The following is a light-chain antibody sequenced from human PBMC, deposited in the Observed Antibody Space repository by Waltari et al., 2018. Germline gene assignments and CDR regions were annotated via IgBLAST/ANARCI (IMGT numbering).Light chain of an antibody. V-gene: IGKV3-20*01. CDR3: QRYVRLPVT. J-gene: IGKJ1*01. Sequence: VLTQSPGTLSSSPGERAAPPCRASQSVGRALAWYQQKPGQAPRLLIYDASIRATVVPDRFSGSGSGTDFSLTISRLEPEDVAVYNCQRYVRLPVTFGQGTKVE. CDR2: DAS. CDR1: QSVGRA.